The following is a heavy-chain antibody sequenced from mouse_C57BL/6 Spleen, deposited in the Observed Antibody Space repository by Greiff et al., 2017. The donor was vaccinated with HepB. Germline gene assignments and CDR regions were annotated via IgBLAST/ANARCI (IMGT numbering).Heavy chain of an antibody. CDR2: INPSTGGT. V-gene: IGHV1-42*01. J-gene: IGHJ4*01. Sequence: DVQLQESGPELVKPGASVKISCKASGYSFTGYYMNWVKQSPEKSLEWIGEINPSTGGTTYNQKFKAKATLTVDKSSSTAYMQLKSLTSEDSAVYYCAREDRDLSIYYGRYYAMDYWGQGTSVTVSS. D-gene: IGHD2-1*01. CDR3: AREDRDLSIYYGRYYAMDY. CDR1: GYSFTGYY.